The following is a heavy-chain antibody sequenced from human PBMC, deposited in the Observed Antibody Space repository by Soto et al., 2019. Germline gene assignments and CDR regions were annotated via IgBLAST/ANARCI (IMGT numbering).Heavy chain of an antibody. V-gene: IGHV1-69*01. Sequence: QVQLVQSGAEVKKPGSSVKVCCKASGGTFTNYAVSWVRQAPGQGPEWMGDIIPLFGTTNYAQKFQGRLTIVADESTSTGYMELTNLRSEDTALYYCARVAYTSRATHWFDCWGQGTLVTVSS. D-gene: IGHD3-16*01. CDR1: GGTFTNYA. CDR2: IIPLFGTT. CDR3: ARVAYTSRATHWFDC. J-gene: IGHJ5*01.